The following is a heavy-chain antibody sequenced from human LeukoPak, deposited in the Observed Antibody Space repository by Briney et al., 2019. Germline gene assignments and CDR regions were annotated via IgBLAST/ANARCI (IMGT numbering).Heavy chain of an antibody. D-gene: IGHD2-21*01. Sequence: GGSLRLSCAASGFTFSSYAMSWVRQAPGKGLEWVSAISGSGGSTYYADSVKGRFTISRDNSKNTLYLQMNILRAEDTAVYYCAKDLYSYLGAFDIWGQGTMVTVSS. CDR2: ISGSGGST. J-gene: IGHJ3*02. CDR3: AKDLYSYLGAFDI. V-gene: IGHV3-23*01. CDR1: GFTFSSYA.